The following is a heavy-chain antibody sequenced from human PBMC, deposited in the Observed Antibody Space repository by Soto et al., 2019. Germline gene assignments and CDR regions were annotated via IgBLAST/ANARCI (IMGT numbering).Heavy chain of an antibody. V-gene: IGHV3-49*03. CDR3: AKDNSDHDYFFT. J-gene: IGHJ4*02. CDR1: GFTFGDYA. Sequence: GGSLRLSCAASGFTFGDYAMSWFRQAPGKGQEWVGFIRSKTNVGTTEYAASVKGRFTISRDNSKSFAYLQMNSLNSEATAVYYCAKDNSDHDYFFTWGQGTLVTVSS. D-gene: IGHD5-12*01. CDR2: IRSKTNVGTT.